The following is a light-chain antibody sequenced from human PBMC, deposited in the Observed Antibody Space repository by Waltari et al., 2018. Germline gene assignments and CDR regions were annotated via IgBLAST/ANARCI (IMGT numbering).Light chain of an antibody. Sequence: QSALTQPRSVSGSPGQSVTISCPGTSSDAGGYNYVSWHQQHPGKAPKLMIYDVSKRPSGVPDRFSGSKSGNTASLTISGLQAEDEADYYCCSYAGSYTWVFGGGTKLTVL. CDR2: DVS. CDR3: CSYAGSYTWV. J-gene: IGLJ3*02. CDR1: SSDAGGYNY. V-gene: IGLV2-11*01.